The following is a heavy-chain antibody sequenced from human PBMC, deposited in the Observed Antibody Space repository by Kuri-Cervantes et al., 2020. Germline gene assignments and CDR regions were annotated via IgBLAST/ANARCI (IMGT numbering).Heavy chain of an antibody. J-gene: IGHJ5*02. D-gene: IGHD6-19*01. CDR1: GFTFSDYY. CDR3: ARDQYSTGWRGWFDP. V-gene: IGHV4-34*01. Sequence: ESLKISCAASGFTFSDYYMSWIRQPPGKGLEWIGEINHSGSTNYNPSPKSRVTISVDTSKNQFSLKLSSVTAADTAVYYCARDQYSTGWRGWFDPWGQGTQVTVSS. CDR2: INHSGST.